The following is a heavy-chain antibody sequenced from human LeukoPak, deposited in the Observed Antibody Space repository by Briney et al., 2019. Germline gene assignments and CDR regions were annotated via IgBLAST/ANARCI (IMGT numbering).Heavy chain of an antibody. CDR2: ISYDGSNK. D-gene: IGHD4-17*01. V-gene: IGHV3-30*04. CDR3: AKDPEDDFGDYLDY. CDR1: GFTFSSYA. Sequence: GRSLRLSCAASGFTFSSYAMHWVRQAPGKGLEWVALISYDGSNKYYADSVKARFIISRDNSKNTLYLQMNSLRAEDTAVFYCAKDPEDDFGDYLDYWGQGTLVTVSS. J-gene: IGHJ4*02.